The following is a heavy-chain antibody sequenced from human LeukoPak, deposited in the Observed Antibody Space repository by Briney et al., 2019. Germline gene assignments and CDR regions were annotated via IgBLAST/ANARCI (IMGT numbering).Heavy chain of an antibody. CDR2: IKQDGSEK. CDR1: GFTFSTYW. CDR3: ARAQSGFWSGYCFDY. J-gene: IGHJ4*02. D-gene: IGHD3-3*01. Sequence: GGSLRLSCAASGFTFSTYWMSWVRQAPGKGLEWVANIKQDGSEKYYVDSVKGRFAVSRDNAKNSLYLQMNSLRAEDTAVYYCARAQSGFWSGYCFDYWGQGPLVTVSS. V-gene: IGHV3-7*01.